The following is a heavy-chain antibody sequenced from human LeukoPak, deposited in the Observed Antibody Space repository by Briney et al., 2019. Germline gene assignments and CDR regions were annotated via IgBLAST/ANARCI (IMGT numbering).Heavy chain of an antibody. CDR1: GFTFSSYW. Sequence: GGSLRLSCAASGFTFSSYWMHWVRQAPGKGLVWVSRIYSDGSSYTADSVKGRFTISRDNAKDTLYLEMNSLRVEDTAVYYCARGGGIYGLWDYWGQGTLVTVSS. CDR3: ARGGGIYGLWDY. CDR2: IYSDGSSY. V-gene: IGHV3-74*03. D-gene: IGHD1-26*01. J-gene: IGHJ4*02.